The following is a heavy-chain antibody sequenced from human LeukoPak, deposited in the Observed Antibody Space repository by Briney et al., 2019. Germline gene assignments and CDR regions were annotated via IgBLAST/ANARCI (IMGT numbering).Heavy chain of an antibody. J-gene: IGHJ4*02. CDR3: AKWGDYDVLTGYYVSGY. Sequence: GGSLRLSCAASGFTFSNYAMSWVRQAPGKGLEWVSAITGSGGNTYYADSVKGRFTISRDNSKNTVFLQMNSLGAEDTAVYYCAKWGDYDVLTGYYVSGYWGQGTLVTVSS. CDR2: ITGSGGNT. V-gene: IGHV3-23*01. CDR1: GFTFSNYA. D-gene: IGHD3-9*01.